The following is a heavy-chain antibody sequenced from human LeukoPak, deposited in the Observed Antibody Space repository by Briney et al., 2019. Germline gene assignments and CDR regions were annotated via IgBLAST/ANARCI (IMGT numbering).Heavy chain of an antibody. CDR1: GGSISTTTNS. V-gene: IGHV4-39*07. Sequence: PSETLSLTCNVSGGSISTTTNSWGWAWIRQRPTKGLEWIGSIYYGGSPYYNPSLKSRVTISVDTSKNQFSLKLSSVTAADTAVYYCARAGNWNVLHYYYYMDVWGKGTTVTVSS. CDR3: ARAGNWNVLHYYYYMDV. J-gene: IGHJ6*03. D-gene: IGHD1-20*01. CDR2: IYYGGSP.